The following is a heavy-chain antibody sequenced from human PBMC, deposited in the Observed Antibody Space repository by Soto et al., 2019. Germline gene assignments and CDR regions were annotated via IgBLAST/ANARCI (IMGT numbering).Heavy chain of an antibody. CDR2: IKQDGSEK. D-gene: IGHD6-19*01. J-gene: IGHJ4*02. CDR3: ARGTRSGWYYFDY. V-gene: IGHV3-7*01. CDR1: GFTFSSYW. Sequence: LRLSCAASGFTFSSYWMSWVRQAPGKGLEWVANIKQDGSEKYYVGSVKGRFTISRDNAKNSLYLQMNSLRAEDTAVYYCARGTRSGWYYFDYWGQGTLVTVSS.